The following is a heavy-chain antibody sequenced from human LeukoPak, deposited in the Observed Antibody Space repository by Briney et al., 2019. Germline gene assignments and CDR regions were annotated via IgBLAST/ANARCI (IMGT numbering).Heavy chain of an antibody. D-gene: IGHD4-23*01. J-gene: IGHJ4*02. V-gene: IGHV3-64*01. CDR2: ISSNGGST. CDR3: RATTVVPYYFDY. Sequence: GGSLRLSCAASGFTFSSYAMHWVRQAPGKGLEYVSAISSNGGSTYYANSVKGRFTISRDNSKNTLYLQMGSLRAEDMAVYYCRATTVVPYYFDYWGQGTLVTVSS. CDR1: GFTFSSYA.